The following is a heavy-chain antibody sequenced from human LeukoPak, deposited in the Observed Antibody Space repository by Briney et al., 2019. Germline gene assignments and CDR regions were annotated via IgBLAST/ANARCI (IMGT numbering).Heavy chain of an antibody. J-gene: IGHJ4*02. Sequence: PSETLSLTCTVSGGSISSYYWSWIRQPAGKGLEWIGRIYTSGSTNYNPSLKSRVTMSVDTSKNQFSLKLSSVTAADTAVYYCAREIIAAAGLSNFDYWGQGTLVTVSS. CDR1: GGSISSYY. CDR3: AREIIAAAGLSNFDY. D-gene: IGHD6-13*01. CDR2: IYTSGST. V-gene: IGHV4-4*07.